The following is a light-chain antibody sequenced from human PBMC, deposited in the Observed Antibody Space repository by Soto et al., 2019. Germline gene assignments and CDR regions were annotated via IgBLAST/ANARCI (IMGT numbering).Light chain of an antibody. CDR2: DVS. CDR3: QQYDSYSGT. V-gene: IGKV1-5*01. Sequence: DIQMTQSPSTLSASVGERVTITCRASQSVSNWLAWYQQKPGKAPKVLIYDVSSLYRGVPSRFSGSGSGTELILTISSLQPDDFATYYCQQYDSYSGTCGQGTK. CDR1: QSVSNW. J-gene: IGKJ1*01.